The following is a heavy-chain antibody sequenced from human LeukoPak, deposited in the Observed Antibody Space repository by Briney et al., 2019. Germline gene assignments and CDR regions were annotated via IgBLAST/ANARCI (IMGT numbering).Heavy chain of an antibody. CDR2: ISGSGGST. J-gene: IGHJ4*02. CDR1: GFTFSSYA. D-gene: IGHD3-10*01. CDR3: AKILFEWFGEFSGGSADY. V-gene: IGHV3-23*01. Sequence: PGGSLRLSCAASGFTFSSYAMSWVRQAPGKGLEWVSAISGSGGSTYYADSVKGRFTISRDNSKNTLYLQMNSLRAEDTAVYYCAKILFEWFGEFSGGSADYWGQGTLVTVSS.